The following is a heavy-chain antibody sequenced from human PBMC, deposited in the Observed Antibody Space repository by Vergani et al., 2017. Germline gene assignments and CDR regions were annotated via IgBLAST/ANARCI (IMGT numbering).Heavy chain of an antibody. CDR3: ARGAHIVVVPAAIGWFDP. Sequence: QLQLQESDPGLVKPSETLSLTCTVSGGSISSSSYYWGWIRQPPGKGLEWIGSIYYSGSTYYNPSLKSRVTISVDTSKNQFSLKLSSVTAADTAVYYCARGAHIVVVPAAIGWFDPWGQGTLVTVSS. D-gene: IGHD2-2*02. J-gene: IGHJ5*02. CDR2: IYYSGST. V-gene: IGHV4-39*07. CDR1: GGSISSSSYY.